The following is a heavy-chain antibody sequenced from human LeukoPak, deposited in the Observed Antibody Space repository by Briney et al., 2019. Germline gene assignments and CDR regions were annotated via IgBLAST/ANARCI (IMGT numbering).Heavy chain of an antibody. CDR1: GYTFTNYY. Sequence: ASVKVSCKASGYTFTNYYMHWVRQAPGQGLEWMGIINPSGGSTSYAQKFQGRVTMTRDTSTSTVYMELSSLRSEDTAVYYCARESRVGYGDCGNWFDPWGQGTLVTVSS. CDR3: ARESRVGYGDCGNWFDP. CDR2: INPSGGST. D-gene: IGHD4-17*01. J-gene: IGHJ5*02. V-gene: IGHV1-46*01.